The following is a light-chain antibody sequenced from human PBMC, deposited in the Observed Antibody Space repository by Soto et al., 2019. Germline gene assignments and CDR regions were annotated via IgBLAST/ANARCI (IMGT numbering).Light chain of an antibody. CDR2: GAS. V-gene: IGKV3-15*01. Sequence: EIVMTQSPATLSVSPGERATLSCRASQSVSNNLAWYQQKPGQAPRLLIYGASTRATGIPARFSGSGSGTEFTLTISSLQSEDFAVYYCPQYNNLPPITFGGGTKVEIK. CDR1: QSVSNN. CDR3: PQYNNLPPIT. J-gene: IGKJ4*01.